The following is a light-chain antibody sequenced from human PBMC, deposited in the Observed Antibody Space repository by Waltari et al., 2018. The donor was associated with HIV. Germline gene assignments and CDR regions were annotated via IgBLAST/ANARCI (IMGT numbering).Light chain of an antibody. CDR1: QGIATY. Sequence: DIQLTQSPSFLSASVGDRVTITCRASQGIATYLAWYQQKPGRPPKLLIYAASTLQSGVPSRFSGSVSGTEFTLTVSSLQPEDSATYYCQQLNGYPTFGQGTKVEIK. V-gene: IGKV1-9*01. J-gene: IGKJ1*01. CDR3: QQLNGYPT. CDR2: AAS.